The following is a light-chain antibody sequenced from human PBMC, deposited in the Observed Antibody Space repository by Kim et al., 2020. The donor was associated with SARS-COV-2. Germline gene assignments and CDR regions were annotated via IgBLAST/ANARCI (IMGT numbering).Light chain of an antibody. CDR3: QQYDDVPPT. Sequence: SASVGDRVTITCQASEDIRKYLNWYQQKPGKAPKILIYDASNLEKGVPSRFSGSGSGTEFTFTISSLQPEDIATYYCQQYDDVPPTFGQGTKLGD. J-gene: IGKJ2*01. CDR2: DAS. V-gene: IGKV1-33*01. CDR1: EDIRKY.